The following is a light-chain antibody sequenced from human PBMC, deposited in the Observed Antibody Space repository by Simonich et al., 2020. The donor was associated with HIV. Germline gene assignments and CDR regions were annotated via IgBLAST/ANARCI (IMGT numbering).Light chain of an antibody. J-gene: IGKJ2*01. V-gene: IGKV4-1*01. CDR2: SAS. CDR3: QQYYSTPT. Sequence: DIVMTQSPDSLAVSLGERATINCKSSQSVLYSSNNKNYLAWYQQKPGQPPKLLIYSASTREAGVPDRFSGSGSGTDFTLTISSLQAEDVAVYYCQQYYSTPTFGQGTKLEIK. CDR1: QSVLYSSNNKNY.